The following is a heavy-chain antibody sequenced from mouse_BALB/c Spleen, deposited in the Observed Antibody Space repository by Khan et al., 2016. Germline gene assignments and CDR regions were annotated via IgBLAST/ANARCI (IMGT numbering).Heavy chain of an antibody. V-gene: IGHV1-80*01. CDR2: ISPGDGDT. D-gene: IGHD2-10*02. J-gene: IGHJ2*01. CDR3: SRVEYGNLDD. Sequence: QVQLQQSGAELVRPGSSVKISCKASGYVFSNYWTNWVKQRSGQGLEWIGQISPGDGDTNYHGKFKGKARLTAAKSSSTAYLQLSSLTSEDSAVYFCSRVEYGNLDDWGQGTTLTVSS. CDR1: GYVFSNYW.